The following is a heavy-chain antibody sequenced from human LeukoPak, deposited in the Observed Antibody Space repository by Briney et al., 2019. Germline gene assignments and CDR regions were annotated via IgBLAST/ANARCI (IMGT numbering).Heavy chain of an antibody. CDR1: GGTFSSYA. CDR3: ARDYYDSSGPLDY. V-gene: IGHV1-69*13. CDR2: IIPIFGTA. D-gene: IGHD3-22*01. Sequence: SVKVSCKASGGTFSSYAISWVRQAPGQWLEWMGGIIPIFGTANYAQKFQGRVTITADESTSTAYMELSSLRSEDTAVYYCARDYYDSSGPLDYWGQGTLVTVSS. J-gene: IGHJ4*02.